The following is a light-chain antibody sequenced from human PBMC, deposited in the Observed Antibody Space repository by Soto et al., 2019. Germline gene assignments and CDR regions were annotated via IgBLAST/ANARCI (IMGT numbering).Light chain of an antibody. CDR3: QQYNSYSQT. J-gene: IGKJ1*01. CDR2: DAS. Sequence: DFQMTQSPSTLSASVGDRVTITCRAGQSISSWLAWYHQKPGKAPKLLIYDASTLESWVPSRFSGSGSGTEFTLTISSLQPDDFATYYCQQYNSYSQTFGQGTKVDIK. V-gene: IGKV1-5*01. CDR1: QSISSW.